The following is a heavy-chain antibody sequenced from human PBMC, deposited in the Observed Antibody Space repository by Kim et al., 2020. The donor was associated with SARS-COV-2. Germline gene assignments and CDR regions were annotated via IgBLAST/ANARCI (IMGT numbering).Heavy chain of an antibody. CDR1: GYTFTSYY. CDR2: INPSGGST. V-gene: IGHV1-46*01. D-gene: IGHD5-18*01. CDR3: ARELRPGQGQLWLRLDYYYYGMDV. Sequence: ASVKVSCKASGYTFTSYYMHWVRQAPGQGLEWMGIINPSGGSTSYAQKFQGRVTMTRDTSTSTVYMELSSLRSEDTAVYYCARELRPGQGQLWLRLDYYYYGMDVWGQGTTVTVSS. J-gene: IGHJ6*02.